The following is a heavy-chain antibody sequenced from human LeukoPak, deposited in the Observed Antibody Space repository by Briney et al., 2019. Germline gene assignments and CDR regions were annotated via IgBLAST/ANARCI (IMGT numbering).Heavy chain of an antibody. Sequence: GGSLRLSCAASGFTFSTYNMNWVRQAPGKGLEWVSVIYSGGNTYYADSVKGRFTISRDNSKNTLYLQMNSLRVEDTAVYYCARGGYCGGDCYSGLDFQHWGQGTLVTVSS. CDR3: ARGGYCGGDCYSGLDFQH. V-gene: IGHV3-53*01. CDR2: IYSGGNT. J-gene: IGHJ1*01. D-gene: IGHD2-21*02. CDR1: GFTFSTYN.